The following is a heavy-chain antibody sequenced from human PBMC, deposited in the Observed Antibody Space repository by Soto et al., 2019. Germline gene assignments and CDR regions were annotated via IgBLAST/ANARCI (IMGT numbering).Heavy chain of an antibody. V-gene: IGHV3-7*01. CDR1: GFTFSSYS. CDR3: ARPLYCSSTSCDAFDI. D-gene: IGHD2-2*01. J-gene: IGHJ3*02. CDR2: IKQDGSEK. Sequence: GGSLRFSCAASGFTFSSYSMNWVRQAPGKGLEWVANIKQDGSEKYYVDSVKGRFTISRDNAKNSLYLQMNSLRAEDTAVYYCARPLYCSSTSCDAFDIWGQGTMVTVSS.